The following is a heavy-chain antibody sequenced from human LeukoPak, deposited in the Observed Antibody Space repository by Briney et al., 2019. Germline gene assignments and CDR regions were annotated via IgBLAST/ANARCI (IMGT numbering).Heavy chain of an antibody. D-gene: IGHD3-10*02. Sequence: SQTLSLTCTVSGGTISSGGYYWSWIRQHPGKGLEWIGYIYYSGSTYYNPSLKSRVTISVDTSKNQFSLKLSSVTAADTAVYYCARVQWSGGKNWFDPWGQGTLVTVSS. CDR3: ARVQWSGGKNWFDP. CDR2: IYYSGST. CDR1: GGTISSGGYY. V-gene: IGHV4-31*03. J-gene: IGHJ5*02.